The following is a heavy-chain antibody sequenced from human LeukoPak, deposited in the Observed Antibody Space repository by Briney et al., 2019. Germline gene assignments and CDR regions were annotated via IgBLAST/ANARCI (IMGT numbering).Heavy chain of an antibody. J-gene: IGHJ4*02. D-gene: IGHD5-18*01. CDR1: GFTFSSYG. CDR2: IQYDGSNK. Sequence: GGSLRPSCAASGFTFSSYGMHWVRQAPGKGLEWVAFIQYDGSNKYYADSVKGRFTISRDNSKNTLYLQMNSLRAEDTAVCYCAKVGIQPYFDYWGQGTLVTVSS. CDR3: AKVGIQPYFDY. V-gene: IGHV3-30*02.